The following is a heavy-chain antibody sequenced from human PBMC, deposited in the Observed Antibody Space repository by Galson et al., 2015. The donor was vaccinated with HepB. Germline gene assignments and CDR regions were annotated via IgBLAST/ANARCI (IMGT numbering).Heavy chain of an antibody. CDR1: GYTFTDYY. V-gene: IGHV1-69-2*01. CDR3: ATGSSDCSGGSCQLQTFDP. J-gene: IGHJ5*02. D-gene: IGHD2-15*01. Sequence: VKVSCKVSGYTFTDYYMHWVQQAPGKGLEWMGLVDPEDGETIYAEKFQGRVTITADTSTDTAYMELSSLRSEDTAVYYCATGSSDCSGGSCQLQTFDPWGQGTLVTVSS. CDR2: VDPEDGET.